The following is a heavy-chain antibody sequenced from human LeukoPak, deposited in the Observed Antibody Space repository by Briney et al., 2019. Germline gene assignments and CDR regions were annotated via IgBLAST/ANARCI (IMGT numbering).Heavy chain of an antibody. Sequence: PSETLSLTCAVYGGSFSGYYWSWLRQPPGKGLEWIGEINHSGSTNYNPSLKSRVTISVDTSKNQFSLKLSSVTAADTAVYYCARALYGSGSYYKLNWFDHWGQGTLVTVSS. CDR2: INHSGST. J-gene: IGHJ5*02. D-gene: IGHD3-10*01. CDR1: GGSFSGYY. V-gene: IGHV4-34*01. CDR3: ARALYGSGSYYKLNWFDH.